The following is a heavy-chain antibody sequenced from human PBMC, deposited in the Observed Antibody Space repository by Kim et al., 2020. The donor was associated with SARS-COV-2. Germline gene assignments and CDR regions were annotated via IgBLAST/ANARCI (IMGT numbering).Heavy chain of an antibody. Sequence: GGSLRLSCAASGFTFSSYGMHWVRQAPGKGLEWVAVIWYDGSNKYYADSVKGRFTISRDNSKNTLYLQMNSLRAEDTAVYYCAKGFGELIPYYYYGMDVWGQGTTVTVSS. J-gene: IGHJ6*02. V-gene: IGHV3-33*06. CDR1: GFTFSSYG. D-gene: IGHD3-10*01. CDR3: AKGFGELIPYYYYGMDV. CDR2: IWYDGSNK.